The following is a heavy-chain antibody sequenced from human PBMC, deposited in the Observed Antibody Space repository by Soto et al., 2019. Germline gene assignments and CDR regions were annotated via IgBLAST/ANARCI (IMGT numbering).Heavy chain of an antibody. Sequence: QVQLVQSGAEVKKPGASVKVSYVASGYTFTDHYIHWVRQAPGQGREWMGWINPHSGDTIYAQKFQGRVTLTRDTSISTAYMELSRLRSDDTAVYYCARGRTVNFYGIDVWGQGTTVTGSS. CDR1: GYTFTDHY. D-gene: IGHD4-17*01. CDR2: INPHSGDT. V-gene: IGHV1-2*02. J-gene: IGHJ6*02. CDR3: ARGRTVNFYGIDV.